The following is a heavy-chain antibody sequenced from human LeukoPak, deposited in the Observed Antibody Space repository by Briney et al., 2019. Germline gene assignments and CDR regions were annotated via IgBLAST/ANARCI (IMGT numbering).Heavy chain of an antibody. CDR3: AKTRPLDSSSWSHGDY. CDR2: ISGSGDST. V-gene: IGHV3-23*01. Sequence: GGPLRLSCAASGFTFSSYAMSWVRQAPGKGLEWVSAISGSGDSTYYGDSVKGRFTISRDNSKNTLYLQMNSLRAEDTAVYYCAKTRPLDSSSWSHGDYWGQGALVTVSS. J-gene: IGHJ4*02. D-gene: IGHD6-13*01. CDR1: GFTFSSYA.